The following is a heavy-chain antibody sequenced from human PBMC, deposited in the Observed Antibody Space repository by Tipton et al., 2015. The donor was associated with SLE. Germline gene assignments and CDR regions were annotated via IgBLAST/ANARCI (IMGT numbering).Heavy chain of an antibody. D-gene: IGHD2-2*01. CDR1: GDAISSNY. CDR2: IYHTGTT. V-gene: IGHV4-38-2*02. Sequence: TLSLTCSVSGDAISSNYWSWFRQPPGKGLEWIGIIYHTGTTKYSPSLQRRVAISVDTSRNQFSLKLNSLTAADTAVYYCARDWCSSTSCYGYYYMDVWGKGTTVTVSS. CDR3: ARDWCSSTSCYGYYYMDV. J-gene: IGHJ6*03.